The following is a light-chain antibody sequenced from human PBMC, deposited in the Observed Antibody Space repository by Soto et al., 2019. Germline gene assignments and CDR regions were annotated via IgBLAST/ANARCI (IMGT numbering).Light chain of an antibody. CDR2: EVS. J-gene: IGLJ2*01. V-gene: IGLV2-23*02. CDR1: SSDVGSYNL. Sequence: QSVLTQPASVSGSPGQSITISCTGTSSDVGSYNLVSWNQQHPGKAPKLMIYEVSKRPSGVSNRFSGSKSGNTASLTISGLQAEDEADYYCCSYAGSSTEVFGGGTKLTVL. CDR3: CSYAGSSTEV.